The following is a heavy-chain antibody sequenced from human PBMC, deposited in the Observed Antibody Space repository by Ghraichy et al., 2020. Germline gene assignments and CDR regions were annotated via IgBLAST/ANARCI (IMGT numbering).Heavy chain of an antibody. CDR1: GGSISSSSYY. D-gene: IGHD3-9*01. Sequence: ESLNISCTVSGGSISSSSYYWGWIRQPPGKGLEWIGSIYYSGSTYYNPSLKSRVTISVDTSKNQFSLKLSSVTAADTAVYYCARLLKNYDILTGYRYYFDYWGQGTLVTVSS. CDR3: ARLLKNYDILTGYRYYFDY. J-gene: IGHJ4*02. CDR2: IYYSGST. V-gene: IGHV4-39*01.